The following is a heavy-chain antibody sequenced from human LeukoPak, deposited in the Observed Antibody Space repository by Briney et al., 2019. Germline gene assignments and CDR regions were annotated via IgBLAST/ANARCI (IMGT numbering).Heavy chain of an antibody. CDR1: GFTFSSYS. J-gene: IGHJ6*03. Sequence: PTGGSLRLSCAASGFTFSSYSMNWVRQAPGKGLEWVSYISSSSSTIYYADSVKGRFTISRDNAKNSLYLQMNSLRAEDTAVYYCARDPSSWYYYYMDVWGKGTTVTVSS. D-gene: IGHD6-13*01. CDR2: ISSSSSTI. V-gene: IGHV3-48*01. CDR3: ARDPSSWYYYYMDV.